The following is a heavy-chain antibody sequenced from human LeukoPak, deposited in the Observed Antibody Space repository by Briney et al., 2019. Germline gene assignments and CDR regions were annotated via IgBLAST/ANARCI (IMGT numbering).Heavy chain of an antibody. D-gene: IGHD2-2*01. Sequence: SVKVSCKASGGTFSSYTISWVRQAPGQGLEWMGRIIPILGIANYAQKFQGRVTITADKSTSTAYMELNSLRSEDTAVYYCARENGSYCCSTSCPKPFDYWGQGTLVTVSS. V-gene: IGHV1-69*04. CDR1: GGTFSSYT. CDR3: ARENGSYCCSTSCPKPFDY. J-gene: IGHJ4*02. CDR2: IIPILGIA.